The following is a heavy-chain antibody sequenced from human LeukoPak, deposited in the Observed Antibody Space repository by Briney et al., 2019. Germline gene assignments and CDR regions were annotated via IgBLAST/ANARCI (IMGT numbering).Heavy chain of an antibody. V-gene: IGHV3-21*01. Sequence: GGSLRLSCAASGFTFSTYTMNWVRQAPGKVLEWVSSISSSSSYIYYADSVKGRFTISRDNAKNSLYLQMTSLRAEDTALYYCARWGDRRGGAFDIWGQGTMVTVSS. CDR1: GFTFSTYT. CDR2: ISSSSSYI. J-gene: IGHJ3*02. CDR3: ARWGDRRGGAFDI. D-gene: IGHD3-16*01.